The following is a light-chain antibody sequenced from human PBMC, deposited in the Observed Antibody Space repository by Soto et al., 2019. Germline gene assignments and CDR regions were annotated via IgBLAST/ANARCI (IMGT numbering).Light chain of an antibody. CDR3: QQYHSVPYT. J-gene: IGKJ2*01. Sequence: DIQMTQSPSTLSASPGDRVMMTCRASREIHTWLAWYQQKPGKAPELLIFEVYKLKSGVPSRFSGSESEIDFTLTINGLQPDDFATYYCQQYHSVPYTFGQGTKLEI. CDR1: REIHTW. V-gene: IGKV1-5*03. CDR2: EVY.